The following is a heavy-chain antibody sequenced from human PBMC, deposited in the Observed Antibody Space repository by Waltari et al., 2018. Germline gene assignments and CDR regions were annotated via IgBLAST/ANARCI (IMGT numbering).Heavy chain of an antibody. Sequence: QVQLVESGGGLVKPGGSLRLSCAASGFTFSDSSMRWIRQAPVKGLEWVSYISSRGSTKYYADSVKGRFTISRDNAKNSLYLQMNSLRAEDTAAYYCARLPYYYYGMDVWGQGTTVTVSS. CDR3: ARLPYYYYGMDV. J-gene: IGHJ6*02. CDR1: GFTFSDSS. V-gene: IGHV3-11*04. CDR2: ISSRGSTK.